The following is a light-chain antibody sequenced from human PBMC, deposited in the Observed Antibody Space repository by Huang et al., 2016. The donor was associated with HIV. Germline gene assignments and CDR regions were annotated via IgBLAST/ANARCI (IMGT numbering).Light chain of an antibody. Sequence: EILLTQSPATLSVSPGDRATLSCGASHSVNSNLAWYQQRPGQAPRLLIYGASTRATGIPDMFSGGGSGTEFTLIISSLQSEDFAVYYCLQYNDWPRSFGGGTKVVIK. CDR1: HSVNSN. CDR2: GAS. V-gene: IGKV3-15*01. J-gene: IGKJ4*01. CDR3: LQYNDWPRS.